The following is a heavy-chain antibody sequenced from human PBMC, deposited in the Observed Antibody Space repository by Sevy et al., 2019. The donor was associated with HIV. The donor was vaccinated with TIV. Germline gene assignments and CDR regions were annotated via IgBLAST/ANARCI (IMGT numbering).Heavy chain of an antibody. CDR2: TYYRSEWYT. V-gene: IGHV6-1*01. CDR1: GDTVSTNNAA. D-gene: IGHD4-4*01. Sequence: KQSQTLSLTCAISGDTVSTNNAAWNWIRQSPSRGLEWLGRTYYRSEWYTDYAVSVRSRITINPDTSKNQFSLQLNSVTPEDTAMYYCARAPWTTLVTPFDYWGQGTLVTVSS. CDR3: ARAPWTTLVTPFDY. J-gene: IGHJ4*02.